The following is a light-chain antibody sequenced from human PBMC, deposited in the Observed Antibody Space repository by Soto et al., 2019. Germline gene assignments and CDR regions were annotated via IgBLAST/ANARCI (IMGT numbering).Light chain of an antibody. Sequence: QSALTQPASVSGSPGQSITISCTGTSSDVGVYDYVSWYQHHPGKAPKLMIYDVSNRPSGVSNRFSGSKSAYTASLTISGLQAEDEADYYCCSYTSSSTPWVFGGGTKVTVL. V-gene: IGLV2-14*03. CDR3: CSYTSSSTPWV. J-gene: IGLJ3*02. CDR2: DVS. CDR1: SSDVGVYDY.